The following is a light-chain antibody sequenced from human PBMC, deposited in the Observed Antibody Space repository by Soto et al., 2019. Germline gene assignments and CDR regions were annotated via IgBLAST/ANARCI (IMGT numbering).Light chain of an antibody. CDR3: CAYAGSGTVV. Sequence: QSALTQPASVSGSPEQSITISCTGTSNDVGRYNLVSWYQQHPGKAPKVMIYEATKRPSGVSNRFSGSKSGNTASLIISGLQAEDEADYYCCAYAGSGTVVFGGGTKVTVL. J-gene: IGLJ3*02. CDR1: SNDVGRYNL. CDR2: EAT. V-gene: IGLV2-23*01.